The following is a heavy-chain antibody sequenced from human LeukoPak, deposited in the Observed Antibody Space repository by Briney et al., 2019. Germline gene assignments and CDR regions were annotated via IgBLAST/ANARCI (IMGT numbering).Heavy chain of an antibody. CDR2: IRYDGGNK. CDR1: GFTFSSYG. D-gene: IGHD2-2*01. CDR3: AKDWDIVVVPAVAGDFDY. J-gene: IGHJ4*02. Sequence: GRSLRLSCAASGFTFSSYGMHWVRQAPGKGLEWVAFIRYDGGNKYYADSVKGRFTISRDNSKNTLYLQMNSLRAEDTAVYYCAKDWDIVVVPAVAGDFDYWGQGTLVTVSS. V-gene: IGHV3-30*02.